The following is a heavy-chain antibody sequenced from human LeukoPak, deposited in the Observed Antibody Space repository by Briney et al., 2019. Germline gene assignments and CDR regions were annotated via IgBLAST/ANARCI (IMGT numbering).Heavy chain of an antibody. CDR3: AREFFKWTYYFDP. D-gene: IGHD3-3*01. Sequence: SETLSLTCTVSGYSISSGYYWGWIRQPPGKGLEWIGSIYHSGSTYYNPSLKSRVTISVDTSKNRFSLKLSSVTAADTAVYYCAREFFKWTYYFDPWGQGTLVTVSS. CDR2: IYHSGST. V-gene: IGHV4-38-2*02. CDR1: GYSISSGYY. J-gene: IGHJ5*02.